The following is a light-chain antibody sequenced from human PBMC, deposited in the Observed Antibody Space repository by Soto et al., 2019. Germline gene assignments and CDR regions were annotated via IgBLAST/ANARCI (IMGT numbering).Light chain of an antibody. CDR1: QGISNW. CDR2: HAS. CDR3: QQYSSYPT. Sequence: DSQMAQSPSTLSSSIGDTVAVAFGASQGISNWLAWYQQKQGKAPKLLIFHASSLESGPPSSFSGSGSGTEFPPTISGLQSDDFATYYCQQYSSYPTFGQGTKVDIK. J-gene: IGKJ1*01. V-gene: IGKV1-5*01.